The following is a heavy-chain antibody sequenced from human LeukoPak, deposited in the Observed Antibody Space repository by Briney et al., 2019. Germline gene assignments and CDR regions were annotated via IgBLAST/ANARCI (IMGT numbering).Heavy chain of an antibody. Sequence: GVSLRLSCAASGFTFSSHDMHWVRQATGKGLEWVSTIGTAGDTYYPGSVKGRFTISRENAKNSLYLQMNILKAGDTAVYYCARGGPGYYLDYWGQGTLVTVS. CDR2: IGTAGDT. J-gene: IGHJ4*02. V-gene: IGHV3-13*01. CDR1: GFTFSSHD. CDR3: ARGGPGYYLDY.